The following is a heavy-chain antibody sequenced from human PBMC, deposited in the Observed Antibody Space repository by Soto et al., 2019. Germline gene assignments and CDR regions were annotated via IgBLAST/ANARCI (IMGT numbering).Heavy chain of an antibody. V-gene: IGHV1-18*01. CDR1: GYTFTSYG. D-gene: IGHD2-15*01. CDR3: ARTRDIPDY. Sequence: QVQLVQSGAEVKKPGASVKVSCKASGYTFTSYGISWVRQAPGQGLEWMGWISAYNGNTNYAQKRQCRVTMNADTCTSTAYMELRSLRSDDAGVDYCARTRDIPDYWGQGTLVTVSS. CDR2: ISAYNGNT. J-gene: IGHJ4*02.